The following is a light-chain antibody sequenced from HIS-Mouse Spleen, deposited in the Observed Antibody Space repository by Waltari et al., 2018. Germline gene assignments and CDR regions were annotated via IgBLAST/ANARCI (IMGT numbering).Light chain of an antibody. V-gene: IGLV2-8*01. J-gene: IGLJ1*01. Sequence: QSALTQPPSASGSPGQSVTISCTGTSSDVGGYNYVSWYQQHPGKAPKLMIYEVSKRPSGVPGRFSGSKSGHTASLTVSGLQAEDEADYSCSSYAGSNNFVFGTGTKVTVL. CDR1: SSDVGGYNY. CDR2: EVS. CDR3: SSYAGSNNFV.